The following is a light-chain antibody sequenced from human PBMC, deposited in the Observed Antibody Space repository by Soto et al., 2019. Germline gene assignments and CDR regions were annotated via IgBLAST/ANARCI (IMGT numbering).Light chain of an antibody. V-gene: IGLV2-14*03. CDR1: SSDVGGYNY. CDR2: DVY. CDR3: SSYTSTTSYV. Sequence: QSALTQPASVSGSPGQSITISCTGTSSDVGGYNYVSWHQQHPGRAPKLIIYDVYNRPSGVSHRFSGSKTGNTASLIISGLQAEDEADYYCSSYTSTTSYVFGSGTKLTVL. J-gene: IGLJ1*01.